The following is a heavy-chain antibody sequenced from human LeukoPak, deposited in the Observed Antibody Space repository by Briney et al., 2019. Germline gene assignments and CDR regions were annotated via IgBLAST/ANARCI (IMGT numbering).Heavy chain of an antibody. D-gene: IGHD1-1*01. Sequence: SETLSLTCAVSGASITNNNWWTWVRQSPGKGLEWIGEIYHSGSTNYNPSLKSRVTLSVDTSKNQFSLKVTSVTAADTAVYFCARGGTGAFDIWGQGTMVTISS. J-gene: IGHJ3*02. V-gene: IGHV4-4*02. CDR1: GASITNNNW. CDR2: IYHSGST. CDR3: ARGGTGAFDI.